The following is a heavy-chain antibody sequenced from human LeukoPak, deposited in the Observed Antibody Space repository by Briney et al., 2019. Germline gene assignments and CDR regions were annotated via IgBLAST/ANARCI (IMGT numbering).Heavy chain of an antibody. J-gene: IGHJ5*02. CDR3: ARWYYYETSGLYYGSFDN. CDR1: GFTFSSYG. Sequence: GGSLRLSCAASGFTFSSYGMSWVRQAPGKGLQWVSVIIGSGSSPYYADSVKGRFTISRDNARNTLYLQMNSLRAEDTAVYYCARWYYYETSGLYYGSFDNWGQGTLVTVSS. CDR2: IIGSGSSP. V-gene: IGHV3-23*01. D-gene: IGHD3-22*01.